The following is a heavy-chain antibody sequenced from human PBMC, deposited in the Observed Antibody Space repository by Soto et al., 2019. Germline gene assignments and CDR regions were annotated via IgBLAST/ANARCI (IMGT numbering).Heavy chain of an antibody. D-gene: IGHD3-10*01. CDR3: VRDSPIGSTFRGFAGIDY. Sequence: QVQLVQSGAEVKKPGSSVKVSCKASGDSFSSSTITWVRQAPGQGLEWMGRIIPLLETADYAQNFQGRLIITAAKSTITAYMELGSLTSEDTALYSCVRDSPIGSTFRGFAGIDYWGQGTLVTVS. CDR1: GDSFSSST. J-gene: IGHJ4*02. CDR2: IIPLLETA. V-gene: IGHV1-69*08.